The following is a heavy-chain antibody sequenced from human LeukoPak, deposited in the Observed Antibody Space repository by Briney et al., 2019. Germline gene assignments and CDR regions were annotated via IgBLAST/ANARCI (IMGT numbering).Heavy chain of an antibody. J-gene: IGHJ4*02. Sequence: GGSLRLSCAASGFTFSSYGMHWVRQAPGKGLEWVAFIRYDGSNKYYADSVKGRFTISRDNSKNTLYLQMNSLRAEDTAVYYCAPLWFGELTLAPLFDYWGQGTLVTVSS. CDR2: IRYDGSNK. D-gene: IGHD3-10*01. V-gene: IGHV3-30*02. CDR1: GFTFSSYG. CDR3: APLWFGELTLAPLFDY.